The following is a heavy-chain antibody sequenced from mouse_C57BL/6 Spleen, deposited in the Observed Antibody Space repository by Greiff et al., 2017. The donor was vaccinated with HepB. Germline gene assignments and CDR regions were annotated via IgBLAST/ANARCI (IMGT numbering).Heavy chain of an antibody. CDR2: IDPANGNT. D-gene: IGHD1-1*01. CDR1: GFNIKNTY. J-gene: IGHJ1*03. CDR3: SLSYGSSYWYFDV. Sequence: EVQLQQSVAELVRPGASVKLSCTASGFNIKNTYMHWVKQRPEQGLEWIGRIDPANGNTKYAPKFQGKATITADTSSNTAYLQLSSLTSEDTAIYYCSLSYGSSYWYFDVWGTGTTVTVSS. V-gene: IGHV14-3*01.